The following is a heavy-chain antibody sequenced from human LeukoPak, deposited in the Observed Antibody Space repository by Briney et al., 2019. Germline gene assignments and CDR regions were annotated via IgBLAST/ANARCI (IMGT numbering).Heavy chain of an antibody. CDR3: ARNNYYGSGSYYVY. V-gene: IGHV3-30*02. J-gene: IGHJ4*02. Sequence: GGSLRLSCAASGFTFSSYGMHWVRQAPGKGLEWVAFIRYDGSNKYYADSVKGRFTISRDNSKNTLYLQMNSLRAEDTAVYYWARNNYYGSGSYYVYWGQGTLVTVSS. CDR1: GFTFSSYG. D-gene: IGHD3-10*01. CDR2: IRYDGSNK.